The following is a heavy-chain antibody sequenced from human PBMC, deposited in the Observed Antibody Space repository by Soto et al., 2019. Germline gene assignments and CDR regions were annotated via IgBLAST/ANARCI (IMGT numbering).Heavy chain of an antibody. J-gene: IGHJ4*02. CDR3: ARANYDSSGGYDY. D-gene: IGHD3-22*01. V-gene: IGHV4-30-4*01. CDR2: IYYSGST. CDR1: GGSISSGDYY. Sequence: PSETLSLTCTVSGGSISSGDYYWSWIRQPPGKGLEWIGYIYYSGSTYYNPSLKSRVTISVDTSKNQFSLKLSSVTAADTAVYYCARANYDSSGGYDYTGQPTLVTVSS.